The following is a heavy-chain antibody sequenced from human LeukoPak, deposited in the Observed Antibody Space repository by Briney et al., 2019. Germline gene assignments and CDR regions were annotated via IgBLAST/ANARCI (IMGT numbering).Heavy chain of an antibody. V-gene: IGHV3-7*01. CDR1: GFLFSSSW. Sequence: GGSLRLSCAASGFLFSSSWMNWVRQATGKGLEWVASMKPDGSQTYYGDSVKGRFNISRDIAKNSLYLQMDSLRAEDTAVYYCARDRSYKAFDYWGQGALVTVSS. CDR3: ARDRSYKAFDY. J-gene: IGHJ4*02. CDR2: MKPDGSQT. D-gene: IGHD1-1*01.